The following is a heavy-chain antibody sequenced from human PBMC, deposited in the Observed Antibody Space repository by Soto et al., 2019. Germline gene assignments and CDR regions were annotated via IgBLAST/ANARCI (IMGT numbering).Heavy chain of an antibody. J-gene: IGHJ5*02. CDR2: INHSGST. V-gene: IGHV4-34*01. D-gene: IGHD2-2*01. CDR1: GGSFSGYY. Sequence: SETLSLTCAVYGGSFSGYYWSWIRQPPGKGLEWIGEINHSGSTNYNPSLKSRVTISVDTSKNQFSLKLSSVTAADTAVYYCARRYQLLLWGWFDPWGQGTLVTVSS. CDR3: ARRYQLLLWGWFDP.